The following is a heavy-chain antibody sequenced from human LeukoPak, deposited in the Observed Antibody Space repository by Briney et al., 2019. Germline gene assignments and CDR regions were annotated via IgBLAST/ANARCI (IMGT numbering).Heavy chain of an antibody. Sequence: SETLSLTCTVSGDSISTSSYYWGWIRQPPGKGLEWIGSIYYTGSTYYNPSLKSRVTISVDTSKNQFSLKLSSVTAADTAVYYCARVRGYSGYESVYYYYYMDVWGKGTTVTISS. V-gene: IGHV4-39*07. D-gene: IGHD5-12*01. J-gene: IGHJ6*03. CDR1: GDSISTSSYY. CDR3: ARVRGYSGYESVYYYYYMDV. CDR2: IYYTGST.